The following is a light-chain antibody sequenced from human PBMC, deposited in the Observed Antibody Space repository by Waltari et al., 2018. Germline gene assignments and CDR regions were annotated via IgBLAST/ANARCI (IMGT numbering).Light chain of an antibody. Sequence: SYELTQPLSVSASPATTAKSTCVGGHSVSHIVQWYQQRPPQAPVLVIHGNREMRPRSPDRCSGSTSGNTATLTISGVEAGDEADYYCQVWDSSTKYLFGGGTRLTVL. CDR2: GNR. V-gene: IGLV3-21*04. CDR3: QVWDSSTKYL. J-gene: IGLJ2*01. CDR1: HSVSHI.